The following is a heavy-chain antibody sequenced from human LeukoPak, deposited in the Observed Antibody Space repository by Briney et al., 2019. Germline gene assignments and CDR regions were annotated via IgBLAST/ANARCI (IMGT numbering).Heavy chain of an antibody. D-gene: IGHD3-3*01. CDR1: GFTVSSNY. CDR2: IYSGGST. V-gene: IGHV3-53*04. Sequence: GGSLRLSCAASGFTVSSNYMSWVRQAPGKGLEWVSVIYSGGSTYYADSVKGRFTISRHNSKNTLYLQMNSLRAEDTAVYYCAKDTGRITIFGVIVDPWGQGTLVTVSS. CDR3: AKDTGRITIFGVIVDP. J-gene: IGHJ5*02.